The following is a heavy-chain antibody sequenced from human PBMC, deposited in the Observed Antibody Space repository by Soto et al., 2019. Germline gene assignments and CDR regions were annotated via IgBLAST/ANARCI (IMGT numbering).Heavy chain of an antibody. V-gene: IGHV4-59*01. CDR1: GGSISSYY. D-gene: IGHD3-3*01. J-gene: IGHJ5*02. CDR3: ARVSGFWSGYSQNWFDP. Sequence: SETLSLTCTVSGGSISSYYWSWIRQPPGKGLEWIGYIYYSGSTNYNPSLKGRVTISVDTSKNQFSLKLSSVTAADTAVYYCARVSGFWSGYSQNWFDPWGQGTLVTVSS. CDR2: IYYSGST.